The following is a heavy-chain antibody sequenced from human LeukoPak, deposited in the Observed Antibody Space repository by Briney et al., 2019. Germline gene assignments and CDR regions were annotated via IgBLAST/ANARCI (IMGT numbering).Heavy chain of an antibody. CDR1: GFTFSRYA. CDR3: VSHSRMQIRTDFEY. J-gene: IGHJ4*02. CDR2: IRAGGGTT. Sequence: QPGGSLRLSCAASGFTFSRYALIWVRQAPGKGLEWVSAIRAGGGTTFYADSVKGRFTVSRDNSRDTLYLQMNSLRAEDTAIYYCVSHSRMQIRTDFEYWGQGTLVTVSS. D-gene: IGHD2-15*01. V-gene: IGHV3-23*01.